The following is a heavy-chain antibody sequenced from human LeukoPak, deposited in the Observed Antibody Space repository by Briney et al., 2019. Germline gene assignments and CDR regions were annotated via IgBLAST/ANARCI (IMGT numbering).Heavy chain of an antibody. D-gene: IGHD3-3*01. J-gene: IGHJ4*02. CDR2: IYYSGST. CDR3: ATQLTYYDFWSGYYTNDY. V-gene: IGHV4-39*01. CDR1: GGSLSSSSYY. Sequence: PSETLSLTCTVSGGSLSSSSYYWGWIRQPPGKGLEWIGSIYYSGSTYYNPSLKSRVTISVDTSKNQFSLKLSSVTAADTAVYYCATQLTYYDFWSGYYTNDYWGQGTLVTVSS.